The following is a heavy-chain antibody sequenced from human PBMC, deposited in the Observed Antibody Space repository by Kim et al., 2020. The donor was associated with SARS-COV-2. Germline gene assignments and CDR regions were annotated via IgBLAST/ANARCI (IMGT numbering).Heavy chain of an antibody. V-gene: IGHV4-34*01. J-gene: IGHJ6*02. Sequence: SETLSLTCAVYGGSFSGYYWSWIRQPPGKGLEWIGEINHSGSTNYNPSLKSRVTISVDTSKNQFSLKLSSVTAADTAVYYCARGRSRGVGAREGPPRYYYYGMDVWGQGTTVTVSS. D-gene: IGHD3-10*01. CDR3: ARGRSRGVGAREGPPRYYYYGMDV. CDR1: GGSFSGYY. CDR2: INHSGST.